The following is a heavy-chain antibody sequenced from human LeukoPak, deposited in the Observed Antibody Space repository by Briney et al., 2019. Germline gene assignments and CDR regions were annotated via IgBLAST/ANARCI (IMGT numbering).Heavy chain of an antibody. J-gene: IGHJ6*03. CDR3: ARGNLYDFWSGYYPYYYYMDV. D-gene: IGHD3-3*01. CDR1: GYTFTSYD. Sequence: ASVKVSCKASGYTFTSYDINWARQATGQGLEWMGWMNPNSGNTGYAQKFQGRVTMTRNTSISTAYMELSSLRSEDTAVYYCARGNLYDFWSGYYPYYYYMDVWGKGTTVTVSS. V-gene: IGHV1-8*01. CDR2: MNPNSGNT.